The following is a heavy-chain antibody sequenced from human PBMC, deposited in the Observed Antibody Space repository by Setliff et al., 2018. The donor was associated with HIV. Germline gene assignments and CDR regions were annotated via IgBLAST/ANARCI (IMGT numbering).Heavy chain of an antibody. CDR2: ISGYSGHT. D-gene: IGHD3-16*01. CDR1: GYTFSDYD. J-gene: IGHJ6*02. V-gene: IGHV1-18*01. Sequence: VASVKVSCKASGYTFSDYDVAWVRQAPGQGLEWMGWISGYSGHTSYAQKIQGRVTMTTDTSTSTAYMELRSLRSDDTAVYYCGASQDSYSYLGYYYSGVNVWGQGTTVTVSS. CDR3: GASQDSYSYLGYYYSGVNV.